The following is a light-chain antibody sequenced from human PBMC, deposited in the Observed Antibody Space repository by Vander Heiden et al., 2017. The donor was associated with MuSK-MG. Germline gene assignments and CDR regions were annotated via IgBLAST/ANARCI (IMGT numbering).Light chain of an antibody. CDR3: QQYVF. J-gene: IGKJ4*01. V-gene: IGKV1-33*01. CDR1: QDISNY. Sequence: DIQMTQSPSSLSASVGDRVTITCQASQDISNYLNWYQQKPGKAPKLLIYDASNLETGVILRFSGSGSGTDFTFTISSMQSDDIETDDGQQYVFFGGGTKVEIK. CDR2: DAS.